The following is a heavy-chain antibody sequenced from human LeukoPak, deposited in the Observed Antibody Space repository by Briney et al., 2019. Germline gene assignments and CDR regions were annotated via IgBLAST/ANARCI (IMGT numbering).Heavy chain of an antibody. CDR2: FDPEDGET. CDR3: ATAASWTIERYFDY. CDR1: GYTLTELS. V-gene: IGHV1-24*01. J-gene: IGHJ4*02. Sequence: ASVKVSCKVSGYTLTELSMHWVRQAPGKGLEWMGGFDPEDGETIYAQKFQGRVTMTEDTSTDTAYMELSSLRSEDTAVYYCATAASWTIERYFDYWGQGTLVTVSS. D-gene: IGHD2-15*01.